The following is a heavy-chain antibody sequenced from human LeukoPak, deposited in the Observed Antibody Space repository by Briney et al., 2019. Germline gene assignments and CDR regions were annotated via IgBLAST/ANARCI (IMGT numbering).Heavy chain of an antibody. V-gene: IGHV3-30*02. J-gene: IGHJ4*02. Sequence: GGSLRLSCAASGFTFDDYAMHWVRQAPGKGLEWVAFIRHDGSNKYYADSVKGRRTISRDNSKKTVYLQMNSLRTEDAAVYYCAKDRWLQGYFDYWGQGTLVTVSS. CDR2: IRHDGSNK. CDR3: AKDRWLQGYFDY. D-gene: IGHD5-24*01. CDR1: GFTFDDYA.